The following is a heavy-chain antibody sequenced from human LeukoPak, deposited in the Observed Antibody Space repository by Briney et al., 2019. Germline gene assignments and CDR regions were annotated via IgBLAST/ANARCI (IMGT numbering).Heavy chain of an antibody. CDR2: IYYSGST. CDR1: GGFISSYY. Sequence: SETLSLTCTVSGGFISSYYWSWIRQPPGKGLEWIGHIYYSGSTNYNPSLKSRVTISIDTSKNQFSLKLSSVTATDTAVYYCARGAAGYSYGWGQGTLVTVSS. J-gene: IGHJ4*02. CDR3: ARGAAGYSYG. D-gene: IGHD5-18*01. V-gene: IGHV4-59*01.